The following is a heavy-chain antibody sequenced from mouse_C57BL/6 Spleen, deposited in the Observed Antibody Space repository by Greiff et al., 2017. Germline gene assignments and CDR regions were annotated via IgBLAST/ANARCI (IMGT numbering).Heavy chain of an antibody. J-gene: IGHJ4*01. CDR1: GYAFTNYL. CDR2: INPGSGGT. Sequence: VQLQQSGAELVRPGTSVKVSCKASGYAFTNYLIEWVKQRPGQGLEWIGVINPGSGGTNYNEKFKGKATLTADKSSSTAYMQLSSLTSEDSAVYCCARLNEEYYAMDYWGQGTSVTVSS. V-gene: IGHV1-54*01. CDR3: ARLNEEYYAMDY.